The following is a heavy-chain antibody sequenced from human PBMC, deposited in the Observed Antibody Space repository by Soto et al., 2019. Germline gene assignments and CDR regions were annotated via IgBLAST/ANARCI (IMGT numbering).Heavy chain of an antibody. V-gene: IGHV1-2*04. Sequence: ASVKVSCKASGYTFTGYYMHWVRQAPGQGLEWMGWINPNSGGTNCAQKFQGWVTMTTDTSISTAYMELSSLRSEDTAVYFCARAGGSSTLNYYYYYGMDVWGQGTTVTVSS. CDR3: ARAGGSSTLNYYYYYGMDV. D-gene: IGHD6-13*01. CDR2: INPNSGGT. J-gene: IGHJ6*02. CDR1: GYTFTGYY.